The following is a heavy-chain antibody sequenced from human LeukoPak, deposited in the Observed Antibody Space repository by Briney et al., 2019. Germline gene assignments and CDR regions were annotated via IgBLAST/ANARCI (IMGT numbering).Heavy chain of an antibody. CDR2: IIPIFGTA. D-gene: IGHD5-24*01. J-gene: IGHJ4*02. Sequence: SVKVSCKASGGTFSSYAISWVRQAPGQGLEWMGGIIPIFGTADYAQKFQGRVTITADESTSTAYMELSSLRSEDTAVYYCARGAMATMETTDHWGQGTLVTVSS. CDR1: GGTFSSYA. CDR3: ARGAMATMETTDH. V-gene: IGHV1-69*01.